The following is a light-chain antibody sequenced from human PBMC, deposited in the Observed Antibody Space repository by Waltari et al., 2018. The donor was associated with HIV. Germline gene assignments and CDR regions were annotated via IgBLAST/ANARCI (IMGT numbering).Light chain of an antibody. J-gene: IGLJ3*02. Sequence: QSALTQPRSVSGSPGQSVTISCTGTSSDVGVYNFVSWYQQHPGKAPKLMIYDVSKRPSGVPDRFSGSKSGNTASLTISGLQAEDEADYYCQSYDSGLRVFGGGTKLTVL. CDR3: QSYDSGLRV. CDR1: SSDVGVYNF. V-gene: IGLV2-11*01. CDR2: DVS.